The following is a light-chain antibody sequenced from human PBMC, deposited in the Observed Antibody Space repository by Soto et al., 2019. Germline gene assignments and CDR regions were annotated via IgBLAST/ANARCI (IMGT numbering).Light chain of an antibody. V-gene: IGLV2-14*01. CDR3: SSYTSSSTPYV. J-gene: IGLJ1*01. CDR2: EVS. Sequence: QSALTQPASVSGSPGQSITISCTGTSSDVGGYNYVCWYQQHPGKAPKLMIYEVSNRPSGVSNRFSGYKSGNTASLTISGLQAEDEADYYCSSYTSSSTPYVFGTGTKLTLL. CDR1: SSDVGGYNY.